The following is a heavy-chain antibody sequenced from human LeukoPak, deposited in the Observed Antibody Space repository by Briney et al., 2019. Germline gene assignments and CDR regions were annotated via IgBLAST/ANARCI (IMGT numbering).Heavy chain of an antibody. CDR1: GFAFSSYG. Sequence: GGSLRLSCAASGFAFSSYGMHWVRQAPGKGLEWVAVISYDGSNKYYADSVKGRFTISRDNSKNTLYLQMNSLRAEDTAVYYCAKDQGVYSSSWTIDYWGQGTLVTVSS. CDR2: ISYDGSNK. CDR3: AKDQGVYSSSWTIDY. D-gene: IGHD6-13*01. V-gene: IGHV3-30*18. J-gene: IGHJ4*02.